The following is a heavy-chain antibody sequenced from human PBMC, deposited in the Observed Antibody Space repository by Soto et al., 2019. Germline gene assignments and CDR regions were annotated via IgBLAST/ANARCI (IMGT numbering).Heavy chain of an antibody. V-gene: IGHV4-31*03. CDR1: GGSISSGGYY. Sequence: QVQLQESGPGLVKPSQTLSLTCTVSGGSISSGGYYWSWIRQHPGKGLEWIGYIYYSGSTYYNPSLKSRVTISVDTSNNQFSLKLSSVTAADTAVYYCARGYCSGGSCYDYYGMDVWGQGTTVTVS. CDR3: ARGYCSGGSCYDYYGMDV. J-gene: IGHJ6*02. D-gene: IGHD2-15*01. CDR2: IYYSGST.